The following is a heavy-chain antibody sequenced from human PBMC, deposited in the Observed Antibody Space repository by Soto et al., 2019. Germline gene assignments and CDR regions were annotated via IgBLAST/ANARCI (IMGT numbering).Heavy chain of an antibody. CDR1: GGSISSGDYY. Sequence: LSLTCTVSGGSISSGDYYWSWIRQPPGKGLEWIGYIYYSGSTYYNPSVKSRVTISVDTSKNKFSLKLSSGTAGDTAVYYCASAPGRSGWSDNWFDPWGQGTLVTVS. V-gene: IGHV4-30-4*01. CDR3: ASAPGRSGWSDNWFDP. J-gene: IGHJ5*02. D-gene: IGHD6-19*01. CDR2: IYYSGST.